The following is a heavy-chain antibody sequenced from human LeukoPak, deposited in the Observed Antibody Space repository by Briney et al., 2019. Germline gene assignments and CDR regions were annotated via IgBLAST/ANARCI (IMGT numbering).Heavy chain of an antibody. CDR1: GFTFSTYA. Sequence: GGSLRLSCAASGFTFSTYAMSWVRQAPGKGLEWVSGVRGTGSRTDYADSVKGRFTISRDNAKDSVYLQMKSLRVEDTGFYYCARNFDSWGQGTLVTVSS. V-gene: IGHV3-23*01. CDR2: VRGTGSRT. J-gene: IGHJ4*02. CDR3: ARNFDS.